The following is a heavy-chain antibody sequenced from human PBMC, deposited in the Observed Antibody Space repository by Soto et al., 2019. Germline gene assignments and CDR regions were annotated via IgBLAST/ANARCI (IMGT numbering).Heavy chain of an antibody. V-gene: IGHV1-3*01. CDR1: GYTFNNYG. CDR2: INAGNGNT. D-gene: IGHD3-10*01. Sequence: GASVKGSCKGSGYTFNNYGMYWVGQAPRQRLEWMGWINAGNGNTKYSQKFQGRVTITRDTSASTAYMEVSGLRSEDTAVYYCAREEDLRFXFDAFDIWGQGTMVTVSS. J-gene: IGHJ3*02. CDR3: AREEDLRFXFDAFDI.